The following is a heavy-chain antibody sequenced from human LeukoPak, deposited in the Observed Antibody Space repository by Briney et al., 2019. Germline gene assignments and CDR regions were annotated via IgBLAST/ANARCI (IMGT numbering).Heavy chain of an antibody. Sequence: GGSLRLSCAASGFTFSSYEMNWVRQAPEKGLEWVSAISGRGGSTYYADSVKGRFTISRDNSKNTLYLQMNSLRAEDTAVYYCAKDRTVAGTEYFDYWGQGTLVTVSS. CDR3: AKDRTVAGTEYFDY. CDR1: GFTFSSYE. V-gene: IGHV3-23*01. CDR2: ISGRGGST. J-gene: IGHJ4*02. D-gene: IGHD6-19*01.